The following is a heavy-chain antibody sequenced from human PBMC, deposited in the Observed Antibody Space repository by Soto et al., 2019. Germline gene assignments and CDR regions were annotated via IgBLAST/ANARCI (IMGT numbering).Heavy chain of an antibody. J-gene: IGHJ4*02. CDR2: ISYDGSNK. D-gene: IGHD6-13*01. CDR1: GFTFSSYA. V-gene: IGHV3-30*14. Sequence: PGGSLRLSCGASGFTFSSYAMHWVRQAPGKGLEWVAVISYDGSNKNYADSVKGRFTISKDTSKSQVVLTMTNMDPGDTATYYCARIPVGSTSWSISYYFDSWGQGTLVTVSS. CDR3: ARIPVGSTSWSISYYFDS.